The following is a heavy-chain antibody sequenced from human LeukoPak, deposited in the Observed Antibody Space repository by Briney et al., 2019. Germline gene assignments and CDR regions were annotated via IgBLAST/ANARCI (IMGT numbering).Heavy chain of an antibody. CDR2: IYHSGST. J-gene: IGHJ5*02. CDR1: GGSISSSNW. CDR3: ARARTSSGWSGDWFDP. Sequence: SETLSLTCAVSGGSISSSNWWSWVRPPPGKGLEWIGEIYHSGSTNYNPSLKSRVTISVDKSKNQFSLKLSSVTAADTAVYYCARARTSSGWSGDWFDPWGQGTLVTVSS. V-gene: IGHV4-4*02. D-gene: IGHD6-19*01.